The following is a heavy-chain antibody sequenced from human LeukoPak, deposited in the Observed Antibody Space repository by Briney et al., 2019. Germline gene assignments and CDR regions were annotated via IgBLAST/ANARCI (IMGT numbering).Heavy chain of an antibody. V-gene: IGHV3-49*04. Sequence: PGRSLRLSCIVSGFTIGDYGMAWVRQAPGKGLEWVGFIRTKANGGTTEYAASVKGRFTISRDDSKSIAYLQMNSLKTEDTAVYYCTRWAYNSGYLEYWGQGTLVTVSS. J-gene: IGHJ4*02. CDR1: GFTIGDYG. D-gene: IGHD5-18*01. CDR3: TRWAYNSGYLEY. CDR2: IRTKANGGTT.